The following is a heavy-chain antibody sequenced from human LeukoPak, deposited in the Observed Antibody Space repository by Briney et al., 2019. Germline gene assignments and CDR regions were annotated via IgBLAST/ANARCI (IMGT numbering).Heavy chain of an antibody. CDR2: IKQGGREK. Sequence: GGSLRLSCAASGFTFSSYWMSWVRQAPGKGLGWVANIKQGGREKYYVDSVKGRFTISRDNAKNSLYLQMNSLRAEDTAVYYCARDNFAYCLDYWGQGALVTVSS. CDR3: ARDNFAYCLDY. V-gene: IGHV3-7*01. D-gene: IGHD2-8*02. CDR1: GFTFSSYW. J-gene: IGHJ4*02.